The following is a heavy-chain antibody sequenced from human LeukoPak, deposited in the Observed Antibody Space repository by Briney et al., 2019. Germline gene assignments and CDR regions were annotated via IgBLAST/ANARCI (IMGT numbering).Heavy chain of an antibody. CDR3: ASRLDILTGYYLPDY. J-gene: IGHJ4*02. D-gene: IGHD3-9*01. V-gene: IGHV4-38-2*02. CDR1: GYSISSGYY. CDR2: IYYSGST. Sequence: SETLSLTCTVSGYSISSGYYWGWIRQPPGKGLEWIGSIYYSGSTYYNPSLKSRVTISVDTSKNQFSLKLSSVTAADTAVYYCASRLDILTGYYLPDYWGQGTLVTVSS.